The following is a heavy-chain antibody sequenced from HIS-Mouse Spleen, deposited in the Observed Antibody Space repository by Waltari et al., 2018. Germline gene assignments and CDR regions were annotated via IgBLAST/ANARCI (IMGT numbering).Heavy chain of an antibody. Sequence: QLQLQESGPGLVMSSGPLVLPCYSTGCYISGCRYDWGWFRQPPGKGLEWIGSIYYSGSTYYNPSLKSRVTISVDTSKNQFYLKLSTVTAADTAVYYCAREIPYSSSWYDWYFDLWGRGTLVTVSS. V-gene: IGHV4-39*07. CDR2: IYYSGST. J-gene: IGHJ2*01. D-gene: IGHD6-13*01. CDR3: AREIPYSSSWYDWYFDL. CDR1: GCYISGCRYD.